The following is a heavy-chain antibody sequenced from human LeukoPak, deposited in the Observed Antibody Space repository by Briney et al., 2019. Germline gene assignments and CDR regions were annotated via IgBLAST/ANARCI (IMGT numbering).Heavy chain of an antibody. CDR3: ATDYYDSSGYYTGTY. CDR2: IKKEGSEK. V-gene: IGHV3-7*03. Sequence: GGSLRLSCTASGFTFGDYAMSWFRQAPGKGLEWVANIKKEGSEKYYVDSVKGRFTISGDNAKNSLYLQMNSLRADDTAVYYCATDYYDSSGYYTGTYWGQGTLVTVSS. J-gene: IGHJ4*02. D-gene: IGHD3-22*01. CDR1: GFTFGDYA.